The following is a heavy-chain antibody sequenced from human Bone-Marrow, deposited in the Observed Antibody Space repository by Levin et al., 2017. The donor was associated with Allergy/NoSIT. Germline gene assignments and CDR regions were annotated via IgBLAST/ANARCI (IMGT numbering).Heavy chain of an antibody. CDR1: GYTFTSYG. CDR3: ARKKPDYYDSSGYPGYFDY. V-gene: IGHV1-18*01. D-gene: IGHD3-22*01. J-gene: IGHJ4*02. Sequence: ASVKVSCKASGYTFTSYGISWVRQAPGQGLEWMGWISAYNGNTNYAQKLQGRVTMTTDTSTSTAYMELRSLRSDDTAVYYCARKKPDYYDSSGYPGYFDYWGQGTLVTVSS. CDR2: ISAYNGNT.